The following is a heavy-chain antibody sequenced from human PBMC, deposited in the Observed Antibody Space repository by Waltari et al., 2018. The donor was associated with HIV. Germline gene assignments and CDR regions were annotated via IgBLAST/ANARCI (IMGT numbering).Heavy chain of an antibody. D-gene: IGHD6-6*01. Sequence: QVQLQQSGPGLVKPSQTLSLTCAISADSVSSNSAAWNWIRQSPPSGLEWLGRTYYESKLYKDYAVSVKSRITINPDTSKNQFSLQLNSVTPEDTAVYYCARGGSSPGFTFDIWGQGTMVTVSS. J-gene: IGHJ3*02. CDR1: ADSVSSNSAA. CDR2: TYYESKLYK. CDR3: ARGGSSPGFTFDI. V-gene: IGHV6-1*01.